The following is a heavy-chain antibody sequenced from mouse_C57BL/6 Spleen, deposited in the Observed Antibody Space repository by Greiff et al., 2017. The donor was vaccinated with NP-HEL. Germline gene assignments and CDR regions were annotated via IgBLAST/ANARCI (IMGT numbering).Heavy chain of an antibody. CDR3: ARPSFYYDYDTGFAY. CDR1: GYTFTSYW. V-gene: IGHV1-61*01. CDR2: IYPSDSET. D-gene: IGHD2-4*01. J-gene: IGHJ3*01. Sequence: VQLQQPGAELVRPGSSVKLSCKASGYTFTSYWMDWVKQRPGQGLEWIGNIYPSDSETHYNQKFKDKATLTVDKSSSTAYMQLSSLTSEDSAVYYCARPSFYYDYDTGFAYWGQETLVTVSA.